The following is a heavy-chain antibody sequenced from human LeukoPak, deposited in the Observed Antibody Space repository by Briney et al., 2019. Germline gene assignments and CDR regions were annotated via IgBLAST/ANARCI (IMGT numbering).Heavy chain of an antibody. Sequence: SETLSLTCTVSGGSISSSSYYWGWIRQPPGKGLEWIGSIYYSGCTYYNPSLKSRVTISVDTSKNQFSLKLSSVTAADTAVYYCARGPPDCNSTSCYPYYFDYWGQGTLVTVSS. V-gene: IGHV4-39*07. CDR3: ARGPPDCNSTSCYPYYFDY. CDR1: GGSISSSSYY. CDR2: IYYSGCT. D-gene: IGHD2-2*01. J-gene: IGHJ4*02.